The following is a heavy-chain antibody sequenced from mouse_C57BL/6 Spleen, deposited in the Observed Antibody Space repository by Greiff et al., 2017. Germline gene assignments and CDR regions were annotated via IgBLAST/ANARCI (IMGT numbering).Heavy chain of an antibody. J-gene: IGHJ4*01. CDR3: ARCPVTHGRGTGAMDD. D-gene: IGHD2-1*01. V-gene: IGHV1-64*01. CDR1: GYTFTSYW. CDR2: IPPNSGST. Sequence: VQLQQSGAELVKPGASVKLSCKASGYTFTSYWMHWVKQRPGQGLEWIGMIPPNSGSTNYNEKFKSKATLTVDKSSSTAYMQLSGLTSEYSAVYYCARCPVTHGRGTGAMDDRGQGASVTGSS.